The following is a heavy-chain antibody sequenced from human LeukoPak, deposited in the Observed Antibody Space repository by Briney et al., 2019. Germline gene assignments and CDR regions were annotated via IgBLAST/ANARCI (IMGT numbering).Heavy chain of an antibody. Sequence: GGSLRLSCAASGFTFSGSAVHWVRQSSGKGLEWVGHIDKKDNLYATAYAESVKGRFTISRDDSKDTAFLHMDSLKTEDTALYYCTRDRGTYNWFDPWGQGALVTVSS. D-gene: IGHD2-15*01. CDR2: IDKKDNLYAT. CDR3: TRDRGTYNWFDP. CDR1: GFTFSGSA. J-gene: IGHJ5*02. V-gene: IGHV3-73*01.